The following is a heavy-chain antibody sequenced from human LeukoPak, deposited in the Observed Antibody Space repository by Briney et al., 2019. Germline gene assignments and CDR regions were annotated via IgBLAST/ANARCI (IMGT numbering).Heavy chain of an antibody. J-gene: IGHJ4*02. Sequence: ASVKVSCKASGYTFTSYDINWVRQATGQGLEWMGWMNPNSGNTGYAQKFQGRVTITADKSTSTAYMELSSLRSEDTAVYYCAREPLYCSGGSCYGTQFDYWGQGTLVTVSS. D-gene: IGHD2-15*01. CDR2: MNPNSGNT. V-gene: IGHV1-8*01. CDR3: AREPLYCSGGSCYGTQFDY. CDR1: GYTFTSYD.